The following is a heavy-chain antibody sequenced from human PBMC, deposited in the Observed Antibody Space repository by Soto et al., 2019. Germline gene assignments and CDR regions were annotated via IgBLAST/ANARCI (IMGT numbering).Heavy chain of an antibody. Sequence: GGSLRLSCAASGFTFSSYAMSWVRQAPGKGLEWVSAISGSGGSTYYADSVKGRFTISRDNSKNTLYLQMNSLRAEDTAVYYCAKMDYYDSSGDSSWFDPWGQGTLVTVSS. V-gene: IGHV3-23*01. D-gene: IGHD3-22*01. CDR3: AKMDYYDSSGDSSWFDP. CDR2: ISGSGGST. CDR1: GFTFSSYA. J-gene: IGHJ5*02.